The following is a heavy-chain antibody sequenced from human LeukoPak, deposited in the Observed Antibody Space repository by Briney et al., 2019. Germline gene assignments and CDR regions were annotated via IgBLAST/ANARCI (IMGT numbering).Heavy chain of an antibody. Sequence: GGSLRLSCAASGFTFSSYWMTWVRQAPGKGLEWVSGISPSGGITYYTDSVKGRFTISRDNSKNTQSLQMNSLRAEDTAVYYCAKDDDWGRYKHWGQGTLVTVSS. D-gene: IGHD3-16*01. CDR3: AKDDDWGRYKH. J-gene: IGHJ1*01. CDR1: GFTFSSYW. CDR2: ISPSGGIT. V-gene: IGHV3-23*01.